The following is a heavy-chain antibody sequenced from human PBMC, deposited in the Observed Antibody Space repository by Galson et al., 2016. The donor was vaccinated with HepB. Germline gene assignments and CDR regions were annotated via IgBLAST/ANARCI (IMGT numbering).Heavy chain of an antibody. CDR2: ISYDGTDK. D-gene: IGHD2-15*01. CDR1: GFTFNTYA. CDR3: VRDKSSWNLGKFYYYGLEV. J-gene: IGHJ6*02. Sequence: SLRLSCAASGFTFNTYAMHWVRQAPGKGLEWVALISYDGTDKYYADSVKGRFTISRDNSNNTMYVQMNSLRADDTAVYYCVRDKSSWNLGKFYYYGLEVWGHGTRVTVSS. V-gene: IGHV3-30*04.